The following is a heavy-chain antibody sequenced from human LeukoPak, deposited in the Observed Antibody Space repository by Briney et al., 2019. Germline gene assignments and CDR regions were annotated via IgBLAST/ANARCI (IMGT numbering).Heavy chain of an antibody. CDR1: GFTFIAYG. CDR2: LNNDGSST. J-gene: IGHJ4*02. D-gene: IGHD2-21*02. CDR3: ARELPREVTLDY. Sequence: GGSLRLSCAASGFTFIAYGMQWVRQAPGKGLVWVSRLNNDGSSTSYADSVKGRFTISRDNAKNTLYLQVNSLRAEDTGVYYCARELPREVTLDYWGQGTLVTVSS. V-gene: IGHV3-74*01.